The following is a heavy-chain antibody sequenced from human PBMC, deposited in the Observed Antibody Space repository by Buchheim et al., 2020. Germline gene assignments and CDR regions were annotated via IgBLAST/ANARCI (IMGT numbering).Heavy chain of an antibody. D-gene: IGHD3-16*01. CDR1: GFTFSSYS. J-gene: IGHJ6*02. V-gene: IGHV3-48*02. CDR2: ISSSSTI. CDR3: ARDWGSQDGMDV. Sequence: EVQLVESGGGLVQPGGSLRLSCAASGFTFSSYSMNWVRQAPGKGLEWVSYISSSSTIYYADSVKGRFTISRDNAKNSLYLQMNSLRDEDTAVYYCARDWGSQDGMDVWGQGTT.